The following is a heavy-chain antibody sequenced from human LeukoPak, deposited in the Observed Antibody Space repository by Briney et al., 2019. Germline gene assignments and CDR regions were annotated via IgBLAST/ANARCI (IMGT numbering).Heavy chain of an antibody. D-gene: IGHD2-21*01. J-gene: IGHJ4*02. V-gene: IGHV3-33*01. Sequence: GGSLRLSCAASGCTFSDYGMHWVRQAPGKGLEWVAVIWYDGSNIYYADSVKGRFTISRDNSRNTLYLQMNSLRAEDTAVYYCVRELPPVVQYYFDHWGPGTLVTVSS. CDR3: VRELPPVVQYYFDH. CDR1: GCTFSDYG. CDR2: IWYDGSNI.